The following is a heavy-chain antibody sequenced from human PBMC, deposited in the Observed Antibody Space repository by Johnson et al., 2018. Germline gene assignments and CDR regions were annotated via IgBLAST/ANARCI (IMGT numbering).Heavy chain of an antibody. V-gene: IGHV3-30*18. CDR1: GFTFSGYG. J-gene: IGHJ6*03. Sequence: QVQLVQSGGGVVQPGRSLRLSCAASGFTFSGYGMHWVRQAPGKGLEWVSLISYDGSYKYYADSVKGRFTISRDNSENPLYLQIDSLRPEDPALSYCAKSGGSDDNSFEGYYYYMDGWGKGTTVTVSS. CDR3: AKSGGSDDNSFEGYYYYMDG. D-gene: IGHD1-1*01. CDR2: ISYDGSYK.